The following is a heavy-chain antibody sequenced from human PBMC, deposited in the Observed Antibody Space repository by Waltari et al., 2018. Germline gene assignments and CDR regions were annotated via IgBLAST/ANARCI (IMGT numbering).Heavy chain of an antibody. CDR2: SSGSGGDT. J-gene: IGHJ4*02. V-gene: IGHV3-23*04. Sequence: EARLVESGGGFVQPGGCLRLSCVASGFNFNFYAMTWVRQAPGKGLEWVSGSSGSGGDTYYPDSVKGRFTISRDNSMNTLFLQMSRLRAEDTATYYCAKADQWLVPSDSWGQGTLVTVSS. CDR1: GFNFNFYA. CDR3: AKADQWLVPSDS. D-gene: IGHD6-19*01.